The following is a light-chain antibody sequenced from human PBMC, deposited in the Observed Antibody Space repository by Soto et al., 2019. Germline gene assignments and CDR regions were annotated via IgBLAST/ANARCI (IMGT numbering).Light chain of an antibody. CDR2: GAS. J-gene: IGKJ1*01. CDR3: QQSNNWPKT. Sequence: EIVMTQSPDTLSVSPGETATLSCRASQSVGSNLACYQQKPGQAPRLPISGASTRAAGLPARFSGSGSGTEFTLTISSLQSEDFAVYYCQQSNNWPKTFGQGTKVEIK. V-gene: IGKV3-15*01. CDR1: QSVGSN.